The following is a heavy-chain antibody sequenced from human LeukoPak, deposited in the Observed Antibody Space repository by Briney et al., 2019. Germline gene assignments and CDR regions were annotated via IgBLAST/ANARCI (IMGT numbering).Heavy chain of an antibody. J-gene: IGHJ4*02. V-gene: IGHV4-59*01. CDR1: GGSFSSYY. CDR2: IYYSGST. D-gene: IGHD5-18*01. Sequence: PSETLSLTCAVYGGSFSSYYWSWIRQPPGKGLEWIGYIYYSGSTNYNPSLKSRVTISVDTSKNQFSLKLSSVTAADTAVYYCARHGYSYGTHGRGVATASFDYWGQGTLVTVSS. CDR3: ARHGYSYGTHGRGVATASFDY.